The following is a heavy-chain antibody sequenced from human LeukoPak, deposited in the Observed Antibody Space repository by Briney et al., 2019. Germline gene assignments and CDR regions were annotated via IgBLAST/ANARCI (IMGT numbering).Heavy chain of an antibody. CDR3: AKMHYGDYGVFDY. CDR1: GFTFSSYW. D-gene: IGHD4-17*01. J-gene: IGHJ4*02. Sequence: GGSLRLSCAASGFTFSSYWMHWVRQAPGKGLVWVSRINGDGSSTNYADSVKGRFTISRDNSKNTLYLQMNSLRAEDTAVYYCAKMHYGDYGVFDYWGQGTLVTVSS. V-gene: IGHV3-74*01. CDR2: INGDGSST.